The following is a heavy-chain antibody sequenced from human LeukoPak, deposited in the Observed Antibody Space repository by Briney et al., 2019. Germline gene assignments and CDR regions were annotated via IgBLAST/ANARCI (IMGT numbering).Heavy chain of an antibody. Sequence: PSETLSLTCTVSGGTISSRSYYWGWIRQPPGKGREWNGSIYHSGSTYYNPSLKSRVTISVDTSKNQFFLKLSSVTAADTAVYYSARGDYDTSGYYYYYYGMDVWGQGTTVTVSS. CDR1: GGTISSRSYY. CDR2: IYHSGST. J-gene: IGHJ6*02. D-gene: IGHD3-22*01. CDR3: ARGDYDTSGYYYYYYGMDV. V-gene: IGHV4-39*01.